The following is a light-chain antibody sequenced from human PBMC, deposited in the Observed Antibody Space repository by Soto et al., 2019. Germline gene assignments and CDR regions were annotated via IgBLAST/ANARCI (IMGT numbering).Light chain of an antibody. CDR3: QQYDGCPVT. V-gene: IGKV1-33*01. J-gene: IGKJ4*01. Sequence: DIQMTQSPSSLPAAVGDRVTITCQASQDIRNCLNWYQQKPGKAPKLLIYDASNLKTGVPSRFSGSGSGTTFTFTISSLQPEDTATYFCQQYDGCPVTFGGGTKVEIK. CDR1: QDIRNC. CDR2: DAS.